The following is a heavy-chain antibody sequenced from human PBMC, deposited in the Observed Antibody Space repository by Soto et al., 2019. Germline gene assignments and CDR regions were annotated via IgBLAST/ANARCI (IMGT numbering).Heavy chain of an antibody. CDR1: GYTFTSYY. V-gene: IGHV1-46*01. Sequence: QVQLVQSGAEVKKPGASVKVSCKASGYTFTSYYMHWVRQAPGQGLEWMGIINPSGGSTSYAQKFQGRGTMTRDTSTSTVYMELSSLRSEDTAAYYCARSMVRGVISDYWGQGTLVTVSS. J-gene: IGHJ4*02. CDR3: ARSMVRGVISDY. D-gene: IGHD3-10*01. CDR2: INPSGGST.